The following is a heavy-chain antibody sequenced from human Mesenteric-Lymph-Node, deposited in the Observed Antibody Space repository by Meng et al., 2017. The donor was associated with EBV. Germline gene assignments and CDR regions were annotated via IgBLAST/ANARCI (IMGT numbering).Heavy chain of an antibody. CDR2: INPDNGYT. Sequence: QVQLVQSGTEVKKPGASVRVSCKASGYTFTGYYLHWVRQAPGQGLEWMGRINPDNGYTIYAPSFQDRVTMTRDTSITTAYMDLTWLRSDDTAIYYCARDDHSGRGEPFDYWCQGTLVTVSS. V-gene: IGHV1-2*06. D-gene: IGHD1-26*01. CDR3: ARDDHSGRGEPFDY. J-gene: IGHJ4*02. CDR1: GYTFTGYY.